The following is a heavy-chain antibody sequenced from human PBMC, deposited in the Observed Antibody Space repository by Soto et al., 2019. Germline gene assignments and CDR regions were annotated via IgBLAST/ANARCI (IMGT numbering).Heavy chain of an antibody. CDR3: AGSGGFGELSGYYGMDV. CDR1: GGSISSSSYY. CDR2: IYYSGST. V-gene: IGHV4-39*01. D-gene: IGHD3-10*01. Sequence: SETLSLTCTVSGGSISSSSYYWGWIRQPPGKGLEWIGSIYYSGSTYYNPSLKSRVTISVDTSKNQFSLKLSSVTAADTAVCYCAGSGGFGELSGYYGMDVWGQGTTVTVSS. J-gene: IGHJ6*02.